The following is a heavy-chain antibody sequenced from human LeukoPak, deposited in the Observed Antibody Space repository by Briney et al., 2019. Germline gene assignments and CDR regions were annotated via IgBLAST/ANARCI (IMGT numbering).Heavy chain of an antibody. CDR3: AKDLLKYYFDY. D-gene: IGHD3-9*01. Sequence: GGSLRLFCAASGFTFSSYGMHWVRQAPGKGLEWVAFIRYDGSHKYYADSVEGRFTISRDNSKNTLYLQMNSLRAEDTAFYYCAKDLLKYYFDYWGQGTLVTVSS. V-gene: IGHV3-30*02. CDR1: GFTFSSYG. J-gene: IGHJ4*02. CDR2: IRYDGSHK.